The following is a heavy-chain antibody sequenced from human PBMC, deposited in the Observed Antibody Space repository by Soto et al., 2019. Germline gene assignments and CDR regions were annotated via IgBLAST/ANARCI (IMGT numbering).Heavy chain of an antibody. CDR1: GYTFTGYY. CDR3: ERAIGDWFPHHDAFDI. D-gene: IGHD3-9*01. CDR2: IHPNSGGT. Sequence: QVHLVQSGAEVKKPGASVKVYCNASGYTFTGYYMHWVRQAPGQGLEWMGWIHPNSGGTNSAQKFQGGFTMNRDTSISTAYMELTRLTSDDTAGYYCERAIGDWFPHHDAFDIWGQGTMVTVSS. J-gene: IGHJ3*02. V-gene: IGHV1-2*02.